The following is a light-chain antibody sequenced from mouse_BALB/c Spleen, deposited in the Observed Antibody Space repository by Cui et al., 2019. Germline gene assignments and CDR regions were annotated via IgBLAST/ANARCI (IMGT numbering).Light chain of an antibody. CDR1: SSVSY. CDR2: DTS. CDR3: HQRSSYPWT. J-gene: IGKJ1*01. V-gene: IGKV4-69*01. Sequence: QILLTQSRAIMSASPGEKVTMTCSASSSVSYMLWYQQKPGSSPKPWIYDTSNLASGFPARFSGSGSGTSYSLIISSMEAEDAATYYCHQRSSYPWTFGGGTKLEIK.